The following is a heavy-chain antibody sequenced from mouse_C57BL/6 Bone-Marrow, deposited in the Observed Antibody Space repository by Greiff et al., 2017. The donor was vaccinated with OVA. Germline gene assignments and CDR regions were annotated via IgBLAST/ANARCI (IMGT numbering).Heavy chain of an antibody. Sequence: EVKLMESGGGLVQPGGSLKLSCAASGFTFSDYYMYWVRQTPETRLEWVAYISNGGGSTYYPDTVTGRFTISRDNAKHTLYLQMSRLKSEDTAMYYGARFYYGSSYGDYFDYGGQGTTLTVSS. CDR3: ARFYYGSSYGDYFDY. CDR1: GFTFSDYY. D-gene: IGHD1-1*01. J-gene: IGHJ2*01. V-gene: IGHV5-12*01. CDR2: ISNGGGST.